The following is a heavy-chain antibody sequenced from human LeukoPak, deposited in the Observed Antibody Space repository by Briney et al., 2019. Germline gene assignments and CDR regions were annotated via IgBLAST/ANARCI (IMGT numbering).Heavy chain of an antibody. Sequence: PGGSLRLSCAASGFTFSSYAMSWVRQAPGKGLEWIGEINHSGSTNYNPSLKSRVTISVDTSKNQFSLKLSSVTAADTAVYYCARVPQIFGAAPIKKKYGMDVWGQGTTVTVSS. D-gene: IGHD3-3*01. J-gene: IGHJ6*02. V-gene: IGHV4-34*01. CDR1: GFTFSSYA. CDR3: ARVPQIFGAAPIKKKYGMDV. CDR2: INHSGST.